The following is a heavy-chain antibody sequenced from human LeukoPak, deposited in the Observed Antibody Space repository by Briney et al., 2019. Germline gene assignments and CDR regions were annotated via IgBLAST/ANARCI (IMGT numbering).Heavy chain of an antibody. CDR3: ARGSSGTYYDPEGEDY. D-gene: IGHD3-10*01. CDR2: IKQAGSEK. J-gene: IGHJ4*02. CDR1: GFTFSSYS. Sequence: GGSLRLSCAASGFTFSSYSMNWVRQAPGKGLEWVANIKQAGSEKYYVDSVKGRFTISRDNAKNSLYLQMNSLRAEDPAVYYCARGSSGTYYDPEGEDYWGQGTLVTVSS. V-gene: IGHV3-7*01.